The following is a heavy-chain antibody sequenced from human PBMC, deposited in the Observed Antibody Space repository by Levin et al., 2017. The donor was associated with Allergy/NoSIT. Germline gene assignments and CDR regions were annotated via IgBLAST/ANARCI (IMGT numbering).Heavy chain of an antibody. CDR1: GFTFRTYA. Sequence: PGESLKISCAASGFTFRTYAMAWVRQAPGKGLEWVSVISGSGQSTHYADSVMGRFIISRDNSNNTLYLQMSGLRAEDTATYYCAKDLLAYYQYAGTFFGGWFDPWGQGTLVTVSS. CDR3: AKDLLAYYQYAGTFFGGWFDP. D-gene: IGHD2-2*01. J-gene: IGHJ5*02. CDR2: ISGSGQST. V-gene: IGHV3-23*01.